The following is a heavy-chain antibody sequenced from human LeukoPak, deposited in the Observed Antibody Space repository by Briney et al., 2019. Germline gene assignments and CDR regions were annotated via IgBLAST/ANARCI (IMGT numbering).Heavy chain of an antibody. V-gene: IGHV4-34*01. Sequence: SGTLSLTCAVSGGSFSGYYWSWIRQPPGKGLEWIGEINHSGSTNYNPSLKSRVTISVDTSKNQFSLKLSSVTAADTAVYYCARSHLDYGDEGWFDPWGQGTLVTVSS. CDR1: GGSFSGYY. CDR3: ARSHLDYGDEGWFDP. J-gene: IGHJ5*02. D-gene: IGHD4-17*01. CDR2: INHSGST.